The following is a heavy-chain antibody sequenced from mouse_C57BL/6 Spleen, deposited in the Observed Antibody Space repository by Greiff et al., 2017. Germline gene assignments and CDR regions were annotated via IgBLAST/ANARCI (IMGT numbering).Heavy chain of an antibody. CDR2: ISSGSSTI. Sequence: EVQRVESGGGLVKPGGSLKLSCAASGYTFSDYGMHWVRQAPEKGLEWVAYISSGSSTIYYADTVKGRFTISRDNAKNTLFLQMTSLRSEDTAMYCCARTDDGYYGAYWGQGTLVTVSA. CDR1: GYTFSDYG. D-gene: IGHD2-3*01. J-gene: IGHJ3*01. CDR3: ARTDDGYYGAY. V-gene: IGHV5-17*01.